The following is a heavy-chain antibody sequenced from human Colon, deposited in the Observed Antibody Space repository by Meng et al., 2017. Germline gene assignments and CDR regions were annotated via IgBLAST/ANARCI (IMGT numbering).Heavy chain of an antibody. CDR1: GDSISSGNG. CDR3: ATTGGTVTGYVLHH. Sequence: QGQLQESGPGLVKPSGTLSLTCAVSGDSISSGNGWTWVRQPPGKGLEWIGEIYPSGRTSSNPSLQGRVTILLDKSKNQFSLELNSVTAADTAVYYCATTGGTVTGYVLHHWGQGRLVTVSS. V-gene: IGHV4-4*02. D-gene: IGHD3-9*01. CDR2: IYPSGRT. J-gene: IGHJ1*01.